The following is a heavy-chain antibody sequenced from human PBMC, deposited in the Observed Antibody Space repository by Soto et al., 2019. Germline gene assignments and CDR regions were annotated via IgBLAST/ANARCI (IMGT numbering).Heavy chain of an antibody. D-gene: IGHD3-22*01. CDR2: ITGDGGTT. J-gene: IGHJ4*02. CDR3: AKSSSAYYCDY. Sequence: EVQLLESGGDLVQPGGSLRLSCAASGFTFSNYGMRWVRQAPGKGLEWVSAITGDGGTTYYADSVKGRFTISRDNSKNTVYLQMNSLRAEDAALYCCAKSSSAYYCDYWGQGTLVTVSS. CDR1: GFTFSNYG. V-gene: IGHV3-23*01.